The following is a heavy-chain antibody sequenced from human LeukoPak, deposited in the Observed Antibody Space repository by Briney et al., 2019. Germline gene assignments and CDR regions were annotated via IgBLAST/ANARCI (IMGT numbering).Heavy chain of an antibody. Sequence: GRSLRLSCAASGFTFSSYAMHWVRQAPGKGLEWVAVISYDGSNKYYADSVKGRFTISRDNSKSTLYLQMNSLRAEDTAIYYCAKDLRGYYDLEAFFDYWGLGTLVTVSS. D-gene: IGHD3-3*01. CDR3: AKDLRGYYDLEAFFDY. CDR1: GFTFSSYA. J-gene: IGHJ4*02. V-gene: IGHV3-30-3*01. CDR2: ISYDGSNK.